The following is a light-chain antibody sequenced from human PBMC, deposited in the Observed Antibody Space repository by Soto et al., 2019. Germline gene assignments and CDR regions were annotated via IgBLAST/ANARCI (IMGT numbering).Light chain of an antibody. Sequence: EIVLTQSPGTLSLSPGERATLSCRASQSVSSSYLAWYQQKPGQAPRLLIYGASSSATGIPERFSGSGSGTGFTLGISRLEPDDCALDYCQEYGSSPRTFGQRTKVDIK. J-gene: IGKJ1*01. CDR3: QEYGSSPRT. CDR2: GAS. CDR1: QSVSSSY. V-gene: IGKV3-20*01.